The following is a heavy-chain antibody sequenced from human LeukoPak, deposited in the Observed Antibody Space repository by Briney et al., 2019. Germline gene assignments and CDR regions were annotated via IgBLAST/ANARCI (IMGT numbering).Heavy chain of an antibody. CDR2: ISSSSSYI. V-gene: IGHV3-21*01. J-gene: IGHJ3*02. Sequence: SGGSLRLSCAASGFTFSSYSMNWVRQAPGKWLEWVSSISSSSSYIYYADSVKGRFTISRDNAKNSLYLQMNSLRAEDTAVYYCARDFSIHMVLGSDAFDIWGQGTMVTVSS. CDR1: GFTFSSYS. CDR3: ARDFSIHMVLGSDAFDI. D-gene: IGHD2-8*01.